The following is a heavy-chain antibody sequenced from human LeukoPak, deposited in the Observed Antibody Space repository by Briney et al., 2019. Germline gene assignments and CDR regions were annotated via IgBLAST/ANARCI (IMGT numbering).Heavy chain of an antibody. J-gene: IGHJ4*02. CDR3: ARETMVRGVIMSY. CDR1: GFTVSSNY. Sequence: PGGSLRLSCAASGFTVSSNYMSWVRQAPGKGLEWVSVIYSGGSTYYADSVKGRFTISRHNSTNTLYLQMNSLRAEDTAVYYCARETMVRGVIMSYWGQGTLVTVSS. V-gene: IGHV3-53*04. CDR2: IYSGGST. D-gene: IGHD3-10*01.